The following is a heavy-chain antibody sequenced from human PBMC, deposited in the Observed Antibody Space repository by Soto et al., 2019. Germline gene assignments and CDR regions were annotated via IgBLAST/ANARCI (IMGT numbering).Heavy chain of an antibody. J-gene: IGHJ4*02. D-gene: IGHD5-12*01. CDR2: INVYNGNT. CDR3: ARVAWQSLDY. CDR1: GYTFISYG. V-gene: IGHV1-18*04. Sequence: ASVKVSCKASGYTFISYGISWVRLAPGQGLEWMGYINVYNGNTNYPQKVQGRVTMTTDTSTSTAYMELSSLRSEDTAVYYCARVAWQSLDYWGQGTLVTVSS.